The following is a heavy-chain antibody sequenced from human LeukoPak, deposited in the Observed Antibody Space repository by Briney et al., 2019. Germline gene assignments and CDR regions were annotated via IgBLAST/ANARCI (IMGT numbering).Heavy chain of an antibody. Sequence: PSETLSLTCTVSGGSISNYFWNWIRQPPGKGLESIGYIYYSGSSNYNPSLKSRVTISLDTSENQFSLRLSSVTAADTAVYYCARFPGSAEYRHYYYMDVWGKGTTVTVSS. J-gene: IGHJ6*03. CDR2: IYYSGSS. D-gene: IGHD2-15*01. CDR1: GGSISNYF. CDR3: ARFPGSAEYRHYYYMDV. V-gene: IGHV4-59*01.